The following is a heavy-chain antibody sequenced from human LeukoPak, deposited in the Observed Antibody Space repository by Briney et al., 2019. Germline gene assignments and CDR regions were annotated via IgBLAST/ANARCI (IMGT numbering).Heavy chain of an antibody. V-gene: IGHV3-9*01. CDR3: ARAEQWLDLDY. CDR2: ISWNSGSI. CDR1: GFTFDDYA. J-gene: IGHJ4*02. Sequence: GRSLRLSCAASGFTFDDYAMHWVRQAPGKGLEWVSGISWNSGSIGYADSVKGRFTISRDNAKNSLYLQMNSLRAEDTAVYYCARAEQWLDLDYWGQGTLVTVSS. D-gene: IGHD6-19*01.